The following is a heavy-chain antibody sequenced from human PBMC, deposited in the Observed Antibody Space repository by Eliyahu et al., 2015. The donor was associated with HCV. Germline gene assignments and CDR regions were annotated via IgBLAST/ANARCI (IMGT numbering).Heavy chain of an antibody. V-gene: IGHV4-39*01. Sequence: QLQLQESGPGLVKPSETLSLTCTVSGGSISSSSYYWGWIRQPPGKGLEWIGSIYYSGSTYYNPSLKSRVTISVDTSKNQFSLKLSSVTAADTAVYYCARHSGFGGVIVYWGQGTLVTVSS. D-gene: IGHD3-16*02. CDR1: GGSISSSSYY. J-gene: IGHJ4*02. CDR2: IYYSGST. CDR3: ARHSGFGGVIVY.